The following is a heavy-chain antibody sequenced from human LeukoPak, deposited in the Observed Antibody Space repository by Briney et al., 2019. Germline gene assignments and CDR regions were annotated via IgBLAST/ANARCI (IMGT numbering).Heavy chain of an antibody. D-gene: IGHD6-13*01. V-gene: IGHV1-69*05. CDR3: ARAGATIAAAGPPTV. CDR1: RGTFSSYA. Sequence: GASVKVSCKASRGTFSSYAISWVRQAPGQGLEWMGGIIPIFGTANYAQKFQGRVTITTDESTSTAYMELSSLRSEDTAVYYCARAGATIAAAGPPTVWGQGTLVTVSS. J-gene: IGHJ4*02. CDR2: IIPIFGTA.